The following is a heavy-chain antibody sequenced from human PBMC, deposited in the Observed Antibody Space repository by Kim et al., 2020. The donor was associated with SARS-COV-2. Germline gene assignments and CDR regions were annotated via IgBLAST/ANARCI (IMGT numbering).Heavy chain of an antibody. Sequence: KYDADSVKGRFTISGDNDKNSLYLQMNSLRAEDTAVYYCARGPNYSPFDYWGQGTLVTVSS. CDR2: K. CDR3: ARGPNYSPFDY. D-gene: IGHD4-4*01. V-gene: IGHV3-48*03. J-gene: IGHJ4*02.